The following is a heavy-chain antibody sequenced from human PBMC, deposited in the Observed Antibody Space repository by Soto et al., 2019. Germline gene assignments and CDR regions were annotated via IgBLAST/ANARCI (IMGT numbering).Heavy chain of an antibody. V-gene: IGHV1-24*01. D-gene: IGHD3-22*01. CDR3: ATVFIHREVVNEYYFDY. Sequence: GASVKVSCKVSGYTLTELSMHWVRQAPGKGLEWMGGFDPEDGETIYAQKFQGRVTMTEDTSTDTAYMELSSLRSEDTAVYYCATVFIHREVVNEYYFDYWSQGTLVTVSS. J-gene: IGHJ4*02. CDR2: FDPEDGET. CDR1: GYTLTELS.